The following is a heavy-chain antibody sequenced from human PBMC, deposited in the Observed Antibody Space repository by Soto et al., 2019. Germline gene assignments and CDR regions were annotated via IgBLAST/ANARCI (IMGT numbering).Heavy chain of an antibody. D-gene: IGHD3-10*01. CDR1: GGTFSSYT. CDR2: IIPILGIA. Sequence: ASVKVSCKASGGTFSSYTISWVRQAPGQGLEWMGRIIPILGIANYAQKFQGRVTITADKSTSTAYMELSSLRSEDTAVYYCARGARITMVRGALGGWFDPWGQGTLVTVS. J-gene: IGHJ5*02. V-gene: IGHV1-69*02. CDR3: ARGARITMVRGALGGWFDP.